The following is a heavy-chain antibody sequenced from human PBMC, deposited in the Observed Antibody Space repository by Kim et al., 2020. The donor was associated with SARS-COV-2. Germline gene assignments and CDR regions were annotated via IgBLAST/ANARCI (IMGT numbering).Heavy chain of an antibody. D-gene: IGHD3-10*01. J-gene: IGHJ1*01. CDR2: INHSGST. CDR1: GGSFSGYY. V-gene: IGHV4-34*01. CDR3: SRGQGYYYGSGRYTH. Sequence: SETLSLTCAVYGGSFSGYYWSWIRQPPGKGLEWIGEINHSGSTNYNPSLKSRVTISVDTSKNQFSLKLSSVTAADTAVYYCSRGQGYYYGSGRYTHWRQG.